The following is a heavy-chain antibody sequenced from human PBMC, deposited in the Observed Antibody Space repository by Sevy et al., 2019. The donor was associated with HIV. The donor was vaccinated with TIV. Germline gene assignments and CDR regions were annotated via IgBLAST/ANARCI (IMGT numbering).Heavy chain of an antibody. CDR3: GTGTGGSDWGGFDY. J-gene: IGHJ4*02. Sequence: GGSLRLSCEVSGFTFSDYGMHWVRQAPGKGLEWRAVISYDGSDIYYPGSVEGRFTVSRDNSKNTLYLQMNSLRPEDTAVYYSGTGTGGSDWGGFDYWGQGTLVTVSS. V-gene: IGHV3-30*03. D-gene: IGHD1-26*01. CDR1: GFTFSDYG. CDR2: ISYDGSDI.